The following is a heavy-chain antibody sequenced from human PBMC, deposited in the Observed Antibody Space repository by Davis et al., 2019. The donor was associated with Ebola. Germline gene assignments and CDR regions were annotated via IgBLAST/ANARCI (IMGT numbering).Heavy chain of an antibody. D-gene: IGHD3-16*01. CDR2: VYYSGTT. V-gene: IGHV4-59*08. Sequence: SETLSLTCTVSGGSISSYFWSWIRQPPGKGLEWIGYVYYSGTTNYNPSLKSRVTISVATSKSQFSLRLNSVTAANTAVYYCARAQYVRLLDYWGQGTLVTVSS. CDR3: ARAQYVRLLDY. CDR1: GGSISSYF. J-gene: IGHJ4*02.